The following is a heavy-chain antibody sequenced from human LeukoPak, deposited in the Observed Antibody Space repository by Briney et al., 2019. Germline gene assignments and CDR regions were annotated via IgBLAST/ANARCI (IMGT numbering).Heavy chain of an antibody. Sequence: GASVKVSCTASGYTFTGYSFNWLRQAPGQGLEWMGWITTSTGNPTYAQGFTGRFVFSLDTSVSTTYLHINSLKAEDTAVYYCARDASTINFDYWGQGTLVTVSS. CDR1: GYTFTGYS. CDR2: ITTSTGNP. J-gene: IGHJ4*02. CDR3: ARDASTINFDY. D-gene: IGHD5/OR15-5a*01. V-gene: IGHV7-4-1*02.